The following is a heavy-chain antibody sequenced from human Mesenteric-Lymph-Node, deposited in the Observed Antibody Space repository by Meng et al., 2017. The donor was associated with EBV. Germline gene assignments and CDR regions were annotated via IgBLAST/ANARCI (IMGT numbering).Heavy chain of an antibody. J-gene: IGHJ4*02. D-gene: IGHD4-11*01. V-gene: IGHV4-34*10. CDR2: INDSGST. Sequence: QLQLQESGPGLVKPSETLSLTCAVYGGSFSAYYWSWIRQPPGKGLEWIGEINDSGSTNYNPSLKSRVTISLDTSNKHFSLKLSSVTAADAAVYYCARSYSNFQFFDSWGQGTLVTVSS. CDR3: ARSYSNFQFFDS. CDR1: GGSFSAYY.